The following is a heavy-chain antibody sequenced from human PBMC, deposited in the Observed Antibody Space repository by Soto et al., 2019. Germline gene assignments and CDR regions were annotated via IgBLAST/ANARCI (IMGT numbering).Heavy chain of an antibody. CDR2: LIPVFGTS. Sequence: QVQLVQSGAEVKKPGSSVKVSCRASGDSFSNYAVNWLRQAPGRGLEWMGGLIPVFGTSNYAQKFQGRVTITADESTSTAYMELSSLSSEDTAVYDCARAVRTGFYGMDVWGQGTTVTVSS. CDR1: GDSFSNYA. V-gene: IGHV1-69*01. J-gene: IGHJ6*02. CDR3: ARAVRTGFYGMDV.